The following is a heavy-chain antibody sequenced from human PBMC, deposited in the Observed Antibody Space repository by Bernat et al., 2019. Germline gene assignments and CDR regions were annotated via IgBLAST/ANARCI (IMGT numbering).Heavy chain of an antibody. J-gene: IGHJ3*01. V-gene: IGHV3-7*03. CDR3: AKDNWNQRGVDGFDV. D-gene: IGHD1-20*01. CDR2: IKQDGSEK. CDR1: GFTFIDYY. Sequence: VQLVESGGGLVKPGGSLRLSCAASGFTFIDYYMSWIRQAQGRGLEWVANIKQDGSEKYYVASVRGRFTISRDNAKNSLYLQMNSLRAEDTALYYCAKDNWNQRGVDGFDVWGQGTMVTVSS.